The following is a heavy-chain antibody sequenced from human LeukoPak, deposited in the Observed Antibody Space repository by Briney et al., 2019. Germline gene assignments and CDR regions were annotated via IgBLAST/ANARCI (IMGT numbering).Heavy chain of an antibody. Sequence: GGSLRLSCAASGFTVSSNYMSWVRQAPGKGLEWVSVIYSGGSTYYADSVKGRFTISRDNSKNTLYLQMNSLRAEDTAVYYCAAPLIRSSGWYCMGYWGQGTLVTVSS. J-gene: IGHJ4*02. CDR2: IYSGGST. D-gene: IGHD6-19*01. V-gene: IGHV3-53*01. CDR1: GFTVSSNY. CDR3: AAPLIRSSGWYCMGY.